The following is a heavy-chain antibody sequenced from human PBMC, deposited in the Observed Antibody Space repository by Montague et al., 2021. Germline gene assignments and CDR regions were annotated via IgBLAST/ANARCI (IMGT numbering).Heavy chain of an antibody. V-gene: IGHV4-59*08. CDR3: AKQDYFVSGTSYKGFDP. CDR2: MFYGGAT. Sequence: SETLSLTCTVSSGSIFPAHWSWVRQPPGKGLEWLGSMFYGGATSNNPSLKSRVTMSIDTSTNQFSLKLSFVTAADTAVYYCAKQDYFVSGTSYKGFDPWGQGILVTVSS. D-gene: IGHD3-10*01. CDR1: SGSIFPAH. J-gene: IGHJ5*02.